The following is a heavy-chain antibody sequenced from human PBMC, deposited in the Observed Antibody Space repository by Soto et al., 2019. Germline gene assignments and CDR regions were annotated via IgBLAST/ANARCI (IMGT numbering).Heavy chain of an antibody. CDR3: ARRRAYCGGDCYAFDY. CDR1: GGSISSSSYY. D-gene: IGHD2-21*01. V-gene: IGHV4-39*01. CDR2: IYYSGSI. J-gene: IGHJ4*02. Sequence: PSETLSLTCTVSGGSISSSSYYWGWIRQPPGKGLERIGSIYYSGSIYYNPSLKSRVTISVDTSKYQFSLKLSSVTAADTAVYYCARRRAYCGGDCYAFDYWGQGTLVTVSS.